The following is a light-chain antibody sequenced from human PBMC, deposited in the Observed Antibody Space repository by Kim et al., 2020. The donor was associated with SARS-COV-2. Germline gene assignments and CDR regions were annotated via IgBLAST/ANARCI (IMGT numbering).Light chain of an antibody. V-gene: IGKV1-9*01. CDR1: QGITSY. J-gene: IGKJ5*01. CDR2: AAS. CDR3: QQLNIYPIT. Sequence: DIQLTQSPSFLSVSVGDRVTITCRASQGITSYLAWYQQKPGKAPKLLIYAASTLQSGVPPRFSGSGYGTEFTLTISSLQPEDFATYYCQQLNIYPITFGQGTRLEIK.